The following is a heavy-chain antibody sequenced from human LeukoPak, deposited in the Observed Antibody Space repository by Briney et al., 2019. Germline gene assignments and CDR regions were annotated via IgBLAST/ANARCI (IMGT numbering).Heavy chain of an antibody. D-gene: IGHD5-18*01. V-gene: IGHV3-7*01. CDR2: IKQDGSEK. Sequence: HPGGSLRLSCAASGFTFSSHWMSWVRQAPGKGLEWVANIKQDGSEKYYVDSVKGRFTISRDNAKNSLYLQMNSLRAEDTAVYYCARGPEPRLRYSYGHLFDYWGQGTLVTVSS. J-gene: IGHJ4*02. CDR3: ARGPEPRLRYSYGHLFDY. CDR1: GFTFSSHW.